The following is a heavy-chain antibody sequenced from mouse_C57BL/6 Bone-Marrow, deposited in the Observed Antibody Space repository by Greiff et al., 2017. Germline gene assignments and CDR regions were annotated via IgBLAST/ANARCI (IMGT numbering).Heavy chain of an antibody. Sequence: QVQLKESGPELVKPGASVKISCKASGYAFSSSWMNWVKQRPGKGLEWIGRIYPGDGDTNYNGKFKGKATLTADKSSSTAYMQLSSLTSEDSAVYFCAIYPGFAYWGQGTLVTVSA. CDR1: GYAFSSSW. D-gene: IGHD2-1*01. CDR3: AIYPGFAY. CDR2: IYPGDGDT. J-gene: IGHJ3*01. V-gene: IGHV1-82*01.